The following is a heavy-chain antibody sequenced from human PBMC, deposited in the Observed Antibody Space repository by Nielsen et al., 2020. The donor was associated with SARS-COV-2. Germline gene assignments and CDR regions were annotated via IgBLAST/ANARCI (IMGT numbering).Heavy chain of an antibody. D-gene: IGHD2-2*01. CDR1: GFTFSSYG. Sequence: GESLKISCAASGFTFSSYGMHWVGQAPGKGLEWVAVIWYDGSNKYYADSVKGRFTISRDNSKNTLYLQMNSLRAEDTAVYYCARDSGYCSSTSCPIDYWGQGTLVTVSS. V-gene: IGHV3-33*01. CDR3: ARDSGYCSSTSCPIDY. J-gene: IGHJ4*02. CDR2: IWYDGSNK.